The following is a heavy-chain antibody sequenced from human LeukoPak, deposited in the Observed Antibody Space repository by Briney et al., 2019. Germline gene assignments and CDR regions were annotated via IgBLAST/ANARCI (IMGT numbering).Heavy chain of an antibody. CDR2: IYHSGST. D-gene: IGHD6-19*01. V-gene: IGHV4-4*02. J-gene: IGHJ3*02. CDR1: GGSISSSNW. Sequence: SGTLSLTCAVSGGSISSSNWWSWVRQPPGKGLEWIGEIYHSGSTNYNPSLKSRVTISVDKSKNQFSLKLSSVTAADTAVYYCARISAKTGYSSGWLTNDAFDIWGQGTMVTVSS. CDR3: ARISAKTGYSSGWLTNDAFDI.